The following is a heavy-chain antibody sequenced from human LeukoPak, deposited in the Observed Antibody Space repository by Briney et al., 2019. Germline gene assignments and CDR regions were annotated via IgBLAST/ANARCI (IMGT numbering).Heavy chain of an antibody. D-gene: IGHD2/OR15-2a*01. CDR3: ARHNNWAFDY. CDR2: IHPNDGSS. J-gene: IGHJ4*02. V-gene: IGHV5-51*01. Sequence: GESLKICCKASGYSFASYWIGWVRQMSGKGLEWMAIIHPNDGSSIYSPSFEGQVTISADKSINTAYLEWSTLKASDTAIYYCARHNNWAFDYWDRGTLLTVSS. CDR1: GYSFASYW.